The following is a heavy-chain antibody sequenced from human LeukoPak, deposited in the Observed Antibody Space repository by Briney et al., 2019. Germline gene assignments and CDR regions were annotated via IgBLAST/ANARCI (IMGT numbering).Heavy chain of an antibody. D-gene: IGHD5-18*01. CDR2: MFHTGSG. CDR1: GGSMSNYY. CDR3: ATNLPGYSYGYWVA. J-gene: IGHJ5*02. Sequence: SETLSPTCTVSGGSMSNYYWNWIRQPPGKGLEWIGYMFHTGSGKYNPSLKSRVTISVDTSKRQISLKLTSVTAADTAVYYCATNLPGYSYGYWVAWGQGTLVTVSS. V-gene: IGHV4-59*01.